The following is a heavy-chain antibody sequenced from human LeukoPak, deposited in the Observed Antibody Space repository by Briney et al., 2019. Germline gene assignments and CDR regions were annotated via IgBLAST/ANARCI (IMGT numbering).Heavy chain of an antibody. CDR3: ARVAPQGAGFGELLFVYSYAMDV. Sequence: GASVKVSCKASGYTFTSYAMNWVRQASGQGLEWMGWINTNTGNPTYAQGFTGRFVFSLDTSVSTAYLQISSLKSEDTAVYYCARVAPQGAGFGELLFVYSYAMDVWGQGTTVTVSS. J-gene: IGHJ6*02. D-gene: IGHD3-10*01. V-gene: IGHV7-4-1*02. CDR2: INTNTGNP. CDR1: GYTFTSYA.